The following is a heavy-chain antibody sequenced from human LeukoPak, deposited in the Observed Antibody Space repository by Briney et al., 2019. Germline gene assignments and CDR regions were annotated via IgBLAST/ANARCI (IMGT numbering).Heavy chain of an antibody. Sequence: PSETLSLTCTVSGGSISSSSYYWGWIRQPPGKGLEWIGSIYYSGSTYYNPSLKSRVTISVDTSKNQFSLKLSSVTAADTAVYYCARGGDCSGGSCLPPFFYYYYYMDVWGKGTTVTVSS. D-gene: IGHD2-15*01. CDR3: ARGGDCSGGSCLPPFFYYYYYMDV. J-gene: IGHJ6*03. CDR2: IYYSGST. CDR1: GGSISSSSYY. V-gene: IGHV4-39*01.